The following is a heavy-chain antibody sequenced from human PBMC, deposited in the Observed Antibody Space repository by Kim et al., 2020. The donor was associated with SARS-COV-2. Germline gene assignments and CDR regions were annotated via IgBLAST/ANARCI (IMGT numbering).Heavy chain of an antibody. CDR3: VRGMTKHRLLPIDN. D-gene: IGHD4-17*01. J-gene: IGHJ4*02. Sequence: GGSLRLSCAASGFTFSNYAMSWVRQAPGKGLEWVSGITDSAHNTYYADSVRGRFTISRDIASNALFLQISSLTAEDTAIYYCVRGMTKHRLLPIDNWGQGLLVSVSS. CDR2: ITDSAHNT. V-gene: IGHV3-23*01. CDR1: GFTFSNYA.